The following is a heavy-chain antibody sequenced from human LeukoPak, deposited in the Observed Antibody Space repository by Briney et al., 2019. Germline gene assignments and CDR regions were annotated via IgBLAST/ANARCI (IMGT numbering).Heavy chain of an antibody. CDR1: GGSISSYY. CDR3: ARDWEGSGSYYNPDYYYYMDV. CDR2: IHTSGST. J-gene: IGHJ6*03. Sequence: SETLSLTCTVSGGSISSYYWSWIRQPAGKGLEWIGRIHTSGSTNYNPSLKSRVTMSVDTSKNQFPLKLSSVTAADTAVYYCARDWEGSGSYYNPDYYYYMDVWGKGTTVTISS. V-gene: IGHV4-4*07. D-gene: IGHD3-10*01.